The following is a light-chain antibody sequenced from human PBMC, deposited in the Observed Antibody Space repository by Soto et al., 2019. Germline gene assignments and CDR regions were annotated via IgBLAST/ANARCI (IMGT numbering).Light chain of an antibody. CDR1: QSIVTN. J-gene: IGKJ4*01. V-gene: IGKV1-39*01. Sequence: IQTTQPQSSLTASVGDRVTITCRASQSIVTNLNWYQQKPGKAPELLIYTACNLQSGVTSRFSGSGSGTDFALTISSLQPEDSAVYYCQQSHSSPLSLGGGTKVEFK. CDR3: QQSHSSPLS. CDR2: TAC.